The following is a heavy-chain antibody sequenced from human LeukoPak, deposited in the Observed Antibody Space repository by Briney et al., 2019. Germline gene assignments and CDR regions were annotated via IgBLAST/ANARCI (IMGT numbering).Heavy chain of an antibody. Sequence: PSETLSLTCAVYGGSFSGYYWSWIRQPPGKGLEWIGYIYYSGSTNYNPSLKSRVTISVDTSKNQFSLKLRSVTAADTAVYYCARVLYSSSSGNYYYYMDVWGKGTTVTVSS. V-gene: IGHV4-59*01. CDR2: IYYSGST. CDR1: GGSFSGYY. D-gene: IGHD6-6*01. CDR3: ARVLYSSSSGNYYYYMDV. J-gene: IGHJ6*03.